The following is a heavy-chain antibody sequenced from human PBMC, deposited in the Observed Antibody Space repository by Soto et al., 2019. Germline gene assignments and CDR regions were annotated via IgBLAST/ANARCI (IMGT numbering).Heavy chain of an antibody. Sequence: PSETLSLTCTVSGGSISSYYWSWIRQPPGKGLEWIGYIYYSGSTNYNPSLKSRVTISVDTSKNQFSLKLSSVTAADTAVYYCARHGTVTDCYYYMDVWGKGTTVTVSS. CDR2: IYYSGST. CDR3: ARHGTVTDCYYYMDV. V-gene: IGHV4-59*08. D-gene: IGHD4-4*01. CDR1: GGSISSYY. J-gene: IGHJ6*03.